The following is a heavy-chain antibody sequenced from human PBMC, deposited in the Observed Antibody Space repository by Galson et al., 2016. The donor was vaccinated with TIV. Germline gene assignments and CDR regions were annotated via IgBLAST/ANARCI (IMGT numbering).Heavy chain of an antibody. J-gene: IGHJ4*02. Sequence: SLRLSCAASGFTFSSYALNWVRQAPGKGLEWVSSISATAGSTYYADSAKGRFTISRDNSKNTLYLQMNSLRAEDSAVYYCAKPFSTFKPVSGFFDFLGQGTLVTVSS. D-gene: IGHD6-19*01. CDR2: ISATAGST. CDR3: AKPFSTFKPVSGFFDF. V-gene: IGHV3-23*01. CDR1: GFTFSSYA.